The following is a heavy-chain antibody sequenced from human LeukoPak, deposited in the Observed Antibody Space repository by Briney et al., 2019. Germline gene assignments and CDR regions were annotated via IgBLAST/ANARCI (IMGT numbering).Heavy chain of an antibody. CDR2: IYPGDSET. V-gene: IGHV5-51*01. D-gene: IGHD6-6*01. CDR3: ARRVRGDGSSSGYDAFDI. J-gene: IGHJ3*02. CDR1: GYTFATHW. Sequence: GSLKISCKGSGYTFATHWIGWVRQMPGKGLEWMGIIYPGDSETRYSPSFQGQVTIASDKSISTAYLQCSSLKASDTGMYYCARRVRGDGSSSGYDAFDIWGQGTMVTVSS.